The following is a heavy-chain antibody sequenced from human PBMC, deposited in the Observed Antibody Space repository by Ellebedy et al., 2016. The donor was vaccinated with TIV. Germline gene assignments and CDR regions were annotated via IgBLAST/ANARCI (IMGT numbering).Heavy chain of an antibody. D-gene: IGHD4-23*01. V-gene: IGHV3-53*01. Sequence: GGSLRLXXAASGFTVGNNYMSWVRQAPGKGLEWASLIYSRGDTAYADSVKGRFTISRDNSKNTLYLQMNSLRAEDTAVYYCARSAYYGGKGYYFDYWGQGTLVTVSS. CDR3: ARSAYYGGKGYYFDY. J-gene: IGHJ4*02. CDR2: IYSRGDT. CDR1: GFTVGNNY.